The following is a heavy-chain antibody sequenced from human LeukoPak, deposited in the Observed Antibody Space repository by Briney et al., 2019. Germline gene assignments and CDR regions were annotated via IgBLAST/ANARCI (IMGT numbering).Heavy chain of an antibody. CDR3: AREYSSSSGRSFDY. J-gene: IGHJ4*02. Sequence: PSGGSLRLSCAASGFTFSTYSMNWVRQAPGKGLEWVSYISSSTTNMYYADSVKGRFTISRDNAKNSLYLQMNSLRAEDTAVYYCAREYSSSSGRSFDYWGQGTLVTVSS. CDR1: GFTFSTYS. V-gene: IGHV3-48*01. D-gene: IGHD6-6*01. CDR2: ISSSTTNM.